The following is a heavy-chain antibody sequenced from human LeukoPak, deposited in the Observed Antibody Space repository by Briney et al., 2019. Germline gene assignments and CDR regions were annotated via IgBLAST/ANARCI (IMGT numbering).Heavy chain of an antibody. CDR1: GYTFTSYG. D-gene: IGHD2-2*02. CDR2: ISAYNGNT. J-gene: IGHJ6*02. V-gene: IGHV1-18*01. Sequence: GASVKVSCKASGYTFTSYGISWVRQAPGQGLEWMGWISAYNGNTNYAQKLQGRVTMTTDTSTSTAYMELRSLRSDDTAVYYCARTGYCSSTSCYTGYYYYYGMDVWGQGTTSPSP. CDR3: ARTGYCSSTSCYTGYYYYYGMDV.